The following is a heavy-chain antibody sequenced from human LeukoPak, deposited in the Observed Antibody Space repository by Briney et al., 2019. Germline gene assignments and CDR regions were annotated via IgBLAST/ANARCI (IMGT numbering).Heavy chain of an antibody. CDR1: GFTFSSYS. CDR3: ASAEGVVTADY. V-gene: IGHV3-21*01. Sequence: GGSLRLSCAASGFTFSSYSMKWVRQAPGKGLEWVSSISSSSSYIYYADSVKGRFTISRDNAKNSLYLQMNSLRAEDTAVYYCASAEGVVTADYWGQGTLVTVSS. J-gene: IGHJ4*02. D-gene: IGHD2-21*02. CDR2: ISSSSSYI.